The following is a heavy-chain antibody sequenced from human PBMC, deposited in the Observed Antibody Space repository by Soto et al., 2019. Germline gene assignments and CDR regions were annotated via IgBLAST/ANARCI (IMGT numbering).Heavy chain of an antibody. D-gene: IGHD3-16*01. J-gene: IGHJ4*02. Sequence: GVLRLSCSASGFTFSSSAMGWVRQAPGKGLEWVSSISASGDSTPYADSVKGRFTISRDNSKNTVYLQMNSLRVEDTALYYCAKGGITAPRYYWGQGTLVTVSS. CDR3: AKGGITAPRYY. CDR2: ISASGDST. V-gene: IGHV3-23*01. CDR1: GFTFSSSA.